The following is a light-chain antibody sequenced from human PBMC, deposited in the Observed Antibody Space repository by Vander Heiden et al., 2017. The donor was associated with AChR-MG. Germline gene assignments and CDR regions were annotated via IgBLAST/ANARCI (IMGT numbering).Light chain of an antibody. CDR3: SSCAGSNNVI. CDR2: EVI. J-gene: IGLJ2*01. CDR1: SSDVGGYNY. Sequence: QPALTQPPSASGSPGQSVTISCTGTSSDVGGYNYVSWFQQHPGKAPKLIIYEVIKRPSGVPDRFSDSKSGNTASLTVSGLQAEDEADYYCSSCAGSNNVIFGGGTKLTVL. V-gene: IGLV2-8*01.